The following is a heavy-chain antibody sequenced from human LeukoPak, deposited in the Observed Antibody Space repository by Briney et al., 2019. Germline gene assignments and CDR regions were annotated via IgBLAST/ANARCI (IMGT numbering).Heavy chain of an antibody. D-gene: IGHD6-6*01. J-gene: IGHJ4*02. CDR3: AREIREYSSSSGPFDH. V-gene: IGHV1-69*05. CDR1: GGTFSSYA. Sequence: GASVKVSCKASGGTFSSYAISWVRQAPGQGLEWMGGIIPIFGTANYAQKFQGRVTITTDESTSTAYMELSSLRSEDTAVYYCAREIREYSSSSGPFDHWGQGTLVTVSS. CDR2: IIPIFGTA.